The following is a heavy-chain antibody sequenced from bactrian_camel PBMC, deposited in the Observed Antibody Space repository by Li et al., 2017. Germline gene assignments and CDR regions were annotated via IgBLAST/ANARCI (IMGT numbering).Heavy chain of an antibody. V-gene: IGHV3S53*01. D-gene: IGHD1*01. CDR2: LDSGGST. J-gene: IGHJ4*01. Sequence: HVQLVESGGGLVQPGGPLRLSCAASGYMYGDVDMAWFRQAYGKKREGIAALDSGGSTAYKESVEGRFTISRDNNMLFLQMNSLKSEDTAVYYCAIYFALWGQGTQVTVS. CDR3: AIYFAL. CDR1: GYMYGDVD.